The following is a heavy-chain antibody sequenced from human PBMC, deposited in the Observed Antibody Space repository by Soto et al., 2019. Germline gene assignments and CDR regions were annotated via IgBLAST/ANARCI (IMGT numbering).Heavy chain of an antibody. D-gene: IGHD3-16*02. V-gene: IGHV3-30*04. CDR3: VRVRLRLGDLSLLGYFDY. Sequence: GGSLRLSCAASGFTFSRHTMHWVRQAPGKGLEWVASISYDGSNKYYADSVKGRFTISRDNSKNTLSVQMDSLRAEDTAVFYFVRVRLRLGDLSLLGYFDYWGQGPLVTFSS. CDR1: GFTFSRHT. J-gene: IGHJ4*02. CDR2: ISYDGSNK.